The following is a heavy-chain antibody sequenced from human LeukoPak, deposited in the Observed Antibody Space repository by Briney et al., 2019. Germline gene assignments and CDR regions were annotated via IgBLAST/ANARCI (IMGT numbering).Heavy chain of an antibody. V-gene: IGHV1-18*01. J-gene: IGHJ4*02. Sequence: ASVKVSCKASGYTFTNFGISWVRQAPGQGLEWMGWISAYNGNTNYAQRLQGRVTMTTDTSTSTAYMELRSLRSDDTAVYYCARALRITDYGDFRYYFDYWGQGTLVTVSS. D-gene: IGHD4-17*01. CDR1: GYTFTNFG. CDR3: ARALRITDYGDFRYYFDY. CDR2: ISAYNGNT.